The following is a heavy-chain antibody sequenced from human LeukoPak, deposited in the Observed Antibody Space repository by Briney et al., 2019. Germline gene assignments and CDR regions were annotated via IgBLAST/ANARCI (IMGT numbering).Heavy chain of an antibody. V-gene: IGHV3-23*01. CDR2: ISGGGVST. Sequence: PGGSLRLSCAASGFTFSSSSMSWVRQAPGKGLEWVSAISGGGVSTYYADSVKGRFTISRDNSKNTLYLQMNSLRAEDTAVYYCAKDLRAASDAFDFWGQGTMVTVSS. J-gene: IGHJ3*01. CDR3: AKDLRAASDAFDF. D-gene: IGHD2-15*01. CDR1: GFTFSSSS.